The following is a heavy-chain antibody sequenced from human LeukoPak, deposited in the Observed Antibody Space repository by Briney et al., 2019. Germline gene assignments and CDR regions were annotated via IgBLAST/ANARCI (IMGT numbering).Heavy chain of an antibody. D-gene: IGHD6-13*01. CDR2: INPNSGGT. Sequence: GASVKVSCKASGYTFTGYYMHWVRQAPGQGPEWMGRINPNSGGTNYAQKFQGRVTMTRDTSISTAYMELSRLRSDDTAVYYCASWAAAGTSPPDCWGQGTLVTVSS. J-gene: IGHJ4*02. CDR3: ASWAAAGTSPPDC. V-gene: IGHV1-2*06. CDR1: GYTFTGYY.